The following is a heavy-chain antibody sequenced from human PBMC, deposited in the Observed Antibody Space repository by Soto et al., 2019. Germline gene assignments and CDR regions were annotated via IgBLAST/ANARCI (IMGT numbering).Heavy chain of an antibody. CDR1: GFTFSSYV. Sequence: EVLLLESGGGLVQPGGSLRLSCAASGFTFSSYVMSWVRQAPGKGLEWVSGISGSGAGTYYADSVKGRLAISRDNSKNTLYLQMNSLRAEDTATYYCARGRGGGSYAFDIWGHGTMVTVSS. D-gene: IGHD6-25*01. CDR2: ISGSGAGT. V-gene: IGHV3-23*01. CDR3: ARGRGGGSYAFDI. J-gene: IGHJ3*02.